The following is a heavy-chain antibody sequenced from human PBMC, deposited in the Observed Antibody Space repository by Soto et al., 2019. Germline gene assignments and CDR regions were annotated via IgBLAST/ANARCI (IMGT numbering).Heavy chain of an antibody. D-gene: IGHD6-13*01. CDR1: GGSITSYY. V-gene: IGHV4-59*01. CDR3: AWIAASGTV. CDR2: FHYTGRT. Sequence: PSETLSLTCTVSGGSITSYYWNWIRQPPGTGLEWIGNFHYTGRTNYNPSLKSRVTISVDTSKTQFSLKLNSVTAADTAVYYCAWIAASGTVWGQGTPVTVSS. J-gene: IGHJ4*02.